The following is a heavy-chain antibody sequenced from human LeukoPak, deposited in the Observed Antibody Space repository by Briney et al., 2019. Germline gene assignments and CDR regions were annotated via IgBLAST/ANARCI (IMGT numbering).Heavy chain of an antibody. J-gene: IGHJ5*02. CDR2: IIPIFGTA. D-gene: IGHD6-13*01. CDR3: ARDGSPHVGSSWYFWFDP. Sequence: GASVKVSCKASGGTFSSYAISWVRQAPGQGLEWMGGIIPIFGTANYAQRFQGRVTITADKSTSTAYVELSSLRSEDTAVYYCARDGSPHVGSSWYFWFDPWGQGTLVTVSS. CDR1: GGTFSSYA. V-gene: IGHV1-69*06.